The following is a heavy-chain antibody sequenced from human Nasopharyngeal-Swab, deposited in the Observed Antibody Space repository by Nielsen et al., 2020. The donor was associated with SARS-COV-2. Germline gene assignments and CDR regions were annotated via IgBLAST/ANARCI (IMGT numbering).Heavy chain of an antibody. V-gene: IGHV4-30-4*01. CDR2: IYYSGNT. J-gene: IGHJ4*02. Sequence: LRLSCTVSGGSISSGDYYWSWIRQPPGKGLELIGYIYYSGNTYYNPSLKSRLTISVDTSKNQFSLKLSSVTAADTAVYYCARRAVGITIFGVPKGRYFDYWGQGTLVTVSS. D-gene: IGHD3-3*01. CDR1: GGSISSGDYY. CDR3: ARRAVGITIFGVPKGRYFDY.